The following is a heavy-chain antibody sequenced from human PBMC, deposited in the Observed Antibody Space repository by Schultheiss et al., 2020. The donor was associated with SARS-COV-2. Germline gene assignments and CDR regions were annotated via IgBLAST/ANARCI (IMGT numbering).Heavy chain of an antibody. V-gene: IGHV3-23*01. J-gene: IGHJ3*02. D-gene: IGHD5-18*01. CDR3: ARDTSLGYSYGPDAFDI. Sequence: GGSLRLSCAVSGFTFSNYAMTWVRQAPGKGLEWVSGISGSGYSTYYAHSVEGRFTISRDNSKNTLLLQMNSLRAEDTAVYYCARDTSLGYSYGPDAFDIWGQGTMVTVSS. CDR2: ISGSGYST. CDR1: GFTFSNYA.